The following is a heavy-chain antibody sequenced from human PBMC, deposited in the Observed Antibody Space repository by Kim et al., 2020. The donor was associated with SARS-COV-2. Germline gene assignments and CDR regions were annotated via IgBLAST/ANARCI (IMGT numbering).Heavy chain of an antibody. Sequence: ETLSLTCAVYGGSFSGYYWSWIRQPPGKGLEWIGEINHSGSTNYNPSLKSRVTISVDTSKNQFSLKLSSVTAADTAVYYCARGVRGWYYFDYWGQGTLVTVSS. V-gene: IGHV4-34*01. CDR2: INHSGST. CDR1: GGSFSGYY. CDR3: ARGVRGWYYFDY. J-gene: IGHJ4*02. D-gene: IGHD6-19*01.